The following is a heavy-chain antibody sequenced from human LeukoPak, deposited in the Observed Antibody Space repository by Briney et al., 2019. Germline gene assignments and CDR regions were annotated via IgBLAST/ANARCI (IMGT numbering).Heavy chain of an antibody. CDR1: GLTFSTYG. CDR2: ISFDGSNK. CDR3: AKDPSSGDYGDRYYFDY. V-gene: IGHV3-30*18. J-gene: IGHJ4*02. D-gene: IGHD4-17*01. Sequence: PGGSLRLSCAASGLTFSTYGVHWVRQAPGKGLEWVAVISFDGSNKYYADSVKGRFTITRDNSKSTLYLQMNSLRAEDTAVYYCAKDPSSGDYGDRYYFDYWGQGTLVTVSS.